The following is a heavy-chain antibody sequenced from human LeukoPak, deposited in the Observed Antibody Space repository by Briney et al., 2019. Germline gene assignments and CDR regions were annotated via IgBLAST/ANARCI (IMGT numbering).Heavy chain of an antibody. Sequence: GGSLRLSCAASGFTFSSYAMSWVRQAPGKGLEWVSAISGSGGSTYYADSVKGRFTISRDNSKNTLYLQMNSLRAEDTAVYYCARGLVRGIGAFDIWGQGTVVTVSS. CDR1: GFTFSSYA. V-gene: IGHV3-23*01. CDR2: ISGSGGST. CDR3: ARGLVRGIGAFDI. D-gene: IGHD3-10*01. J-gene: IGHJ3*02.